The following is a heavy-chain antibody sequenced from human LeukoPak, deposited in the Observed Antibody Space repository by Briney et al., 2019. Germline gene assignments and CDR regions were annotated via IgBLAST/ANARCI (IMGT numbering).Heavy chain of an antibody. Sequence: GASVKVSCKASGYTFTGYYMHWVRQAPGQGLEWMGWINPNSGNTGYAQKFQGRVTFTRDTSINTAYMELSSLRSGDTAVYYCARGASRSFDFWGQGTLVTVSS. V-gene: IGHV1-8*03. CDR3: ARGASRSFDF. J-gene: IGHJ4*02. CDR2: INPNSGNT. CDR1: GYTFTGYY.